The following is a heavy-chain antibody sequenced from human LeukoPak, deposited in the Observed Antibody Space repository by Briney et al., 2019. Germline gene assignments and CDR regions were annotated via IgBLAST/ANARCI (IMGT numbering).Heavy chain of an antibody. CDR3: ARHIAARRGTYYYYYYMDV. Sequence: GESLQISCKGSGYSFTSYWIGWVRQMPGKGLEWMGIIYPGDSDTRYSPSFQGQVTISADKSISTAYLQWSSLKASDTAMYYCARHIAARRGTYYYYYYMDVWGKGTTVTVSS. D-gene: IGHD6-6*01. CDR1: GYSFTSYW. V-gene: IGHV5-51*01. J-gene: IGHJ6*03. CDR2: IYPGDSDT.